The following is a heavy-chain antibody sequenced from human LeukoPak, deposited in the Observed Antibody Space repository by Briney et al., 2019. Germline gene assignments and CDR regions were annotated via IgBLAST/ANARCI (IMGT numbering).Heavy chain of an antibody. J-gene: IGHJ4*02. CDR2: IFYTGSA. CDR3: ARGAFDILTASYGRSQLSGDYLDY. V-gene: IGHV4-39*07. D-gene: IGHD3-9*01. Sequence: SETLSLTCTVSGGSISSSNYFWDWIRQPPGKGLEWIGTIFYTGSAYYNPSLKSRVTISIDTSKSQFSLKLNSVTAADTAVYYCARGAFDILTASYGRSQLSGDYLDYWGQGTPVTVSS. CDR1: GGSISSSNYF.